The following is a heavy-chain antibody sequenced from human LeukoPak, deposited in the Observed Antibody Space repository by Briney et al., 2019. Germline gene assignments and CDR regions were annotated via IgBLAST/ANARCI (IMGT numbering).Heavy chain of an antibody. V-gene: IGHV3-21*01. D-gene: IGHD6-13*01. CDR2: ISSSSSYI. J-gene: IGHJ4*02. CDR3: ARDPAAAGPRFDY. CDR1: GFTFSSYS. Sequence: GGSLRLSCAASGFTFSSYSMNWVRQAPGKGLEWVSSISSSSSYIYYADSVKGRFTISRDNAKNSLYLQMSSLRAEDTAVYYCARDPAAAGPRFDYWGQGTLVTVSS.